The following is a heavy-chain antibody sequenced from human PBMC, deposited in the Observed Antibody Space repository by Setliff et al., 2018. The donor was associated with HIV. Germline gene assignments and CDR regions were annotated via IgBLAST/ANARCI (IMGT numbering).Heavy chain of an antibody. D-gene: IGHD3-10*01. CDR1: GYTFTSYY. CDR3: ARDLYYYGSGSPNYYYHYGMDV. Sequence: VKVSCKASGYTFTSYYMHWVRQAPGQGLEWMGIINPSGGSTSYAQKFQGRVTMTRDTSTSTVYMELSSLRSEDTAVYYCARDLYYYGSGSPNYYYHYGMDVWGQGTTVTVSS. CDR2: INPSGGST. V-gene: IGHV1-46*01. J-gene: IGHJ6*02.